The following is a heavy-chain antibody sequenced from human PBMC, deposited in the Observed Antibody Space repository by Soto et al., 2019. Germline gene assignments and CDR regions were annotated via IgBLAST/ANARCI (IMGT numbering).Heavy chain of an antibody. V-gene: IGHV5-10-1*01. D-gene: IGHD1-26*01. CDR2: IDPSDSYT. CDR1: GYSFTSYW. Sequence: GESLKISCKGSGYSFTSYWISWVRQMPGKGLEWMGRIDPSDSYTNYSPSFQGHVTISADKSISTAYLQWSSLKASDTAMYYCAVSGYYYYGMDVWGQGTTVTVSS. J-gene: IGHJ6*02. CDR3: AVSGYYYYGMDV.